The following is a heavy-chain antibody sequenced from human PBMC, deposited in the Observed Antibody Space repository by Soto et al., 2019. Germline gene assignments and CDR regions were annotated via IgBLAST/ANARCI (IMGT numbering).Heavy chain of an antibody. Sequence: LGESLKISCKGSGYSFTSYWISWVRQMPGKGLEWMGIIGPSDSYTSYSPSFQGQVTISADKSINTAYLHWSSLKASDTAIYYCARRSSGYYLIDYWGQGTLVTVSS. CDR2: IGPSDSYT. J-gene: IGHJ4*02. D-gene: IGHD3-22*01. CDR3: ARRSSGYYLIDY. CDR1: GYSFTSYW. V-gene: IGHV5-51*01.